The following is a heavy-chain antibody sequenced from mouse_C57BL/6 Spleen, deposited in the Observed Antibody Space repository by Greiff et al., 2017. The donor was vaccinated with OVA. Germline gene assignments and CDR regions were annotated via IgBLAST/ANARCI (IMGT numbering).Heavy chain of an antibody. Sequence: VQLQQSGAELAKPGASVKLSCKASGYTFTSYWMHWVKQRPGQGLEWIGYINPSSGYTKYNQKFKDKATLTAAKSSSTAYMQLSSLTYEDSAVYYCARSGELGDYFDYWGQGTTLTVSS. V-gene: IGHV1-7*01. D-gene: IGHD4-1*01. CDR2: INPSSGYT. CDR1: GYTFTSYW. J-gene: IGHJ2*01. CDR3: ARSGELGDYFDY.